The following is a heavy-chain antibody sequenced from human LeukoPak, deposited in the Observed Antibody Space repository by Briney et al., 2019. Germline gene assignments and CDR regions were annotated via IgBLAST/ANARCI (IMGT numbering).Heavy chain of an antibody. CDR2: IKKDGSER. V-gene: IGHV3-7*01. D-gene: IGHD2-2*01. CDR1: GFSFRSGW. J-gene: IGHJ4*02. Sequence: GGSLRLSCESSGFSFRSGWMSWVRRAPGKGLEWVADIKKDGSERYYVDSVKGRFTISRDNAKNSMFLQMNSLRVEDTAVYYCASGTSFLFDYWGQGTLVTVSS. CDR3: ASGTSFLFDY.